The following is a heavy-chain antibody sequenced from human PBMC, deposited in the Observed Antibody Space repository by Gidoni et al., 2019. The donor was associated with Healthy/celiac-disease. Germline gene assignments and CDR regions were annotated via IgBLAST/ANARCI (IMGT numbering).Heavy chain of an antibody. V-gene: IGHV4-59*01. CDR1: GGSISSYY. J-gene: IGHJ3*02. D-gene: IGHD3-22*01. CDR3: ARAPWLLLGRDAFDI. CDR2: IYYSGST. Sequence: QVQLQESGPGLVKPSETLSLTCTVSGGSISSYYWSWIRQPPGKGLEWIGYIYYSGSTNYNPSLKSRVTISVDTSKNQFSLKLSSVTAADTAVYYCARAPWLLLGRDAFDIWGQGTMVTVSS.